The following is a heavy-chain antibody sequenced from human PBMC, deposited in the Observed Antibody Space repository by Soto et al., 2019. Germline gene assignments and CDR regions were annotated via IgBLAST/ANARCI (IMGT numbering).Heavy chain of an antibody. D-gene: IGHD2-2*01. J-gene: IGHJ6*02. V-gene: IGHV3-23*01. CDR3: AKGADIVVVPAAWGAGTSYGMDV. CDR2: ISGSGGST. CDR1: GFTFSSYA. Sequence: GGSLRLSCAASGFTFSSYAMSWVRQAPGKGLEWVSAISGSGGSTYYADSVKGRFTISRDNSKNTLYLQMNSLRAEDTAVYYCAKGADIVVVPAAWGAGTSYGMDVWGQGTTVTVSS.